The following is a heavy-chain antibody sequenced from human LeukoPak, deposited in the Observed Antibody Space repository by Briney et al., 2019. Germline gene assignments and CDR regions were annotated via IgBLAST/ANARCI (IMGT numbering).Heavy chain of an antibody. D-gene: IGHD6-13*01. CDR2: MNPNSGNT. CDR1: GYTFTSYD. Sequence: ASVKVSCKASGYTFTSYDINWVRQATGQGLEWMGWMNPNSGNTGYAQKFQGRVTITRNTSISTACMELSSLRSEDTAVYYCAREYGGYSSFYYYYMDVWGKGTTVTVSS. V-gene: IGHV1-8*03. CDR3: AREYGGYSSFYYYYMDV. J-gene: IGHJ6*03.